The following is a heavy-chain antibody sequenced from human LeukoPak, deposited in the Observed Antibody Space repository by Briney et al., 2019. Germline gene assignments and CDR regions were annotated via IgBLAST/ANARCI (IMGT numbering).Heavy chain of an antibody. J-gene: IGHJ3*02. D-gene: IGHD6-19*01. CDR2: IYYSGST. CDR1: GGSIGIYY. V-gene: IGHV4-59*08. Sequence: SETLSLTCTVSGGSIGIYYWNWIRQPPGKGLEWIGYIYYSGSTNYNPSLKSRVTISVDTSKNQFSLKLSSVTAADTAVYYCARHGSGGQWLPWGFDAFDIWGQGTMVTVSS. CDR3: ARHGSGGQWLPWGFDAFDI.